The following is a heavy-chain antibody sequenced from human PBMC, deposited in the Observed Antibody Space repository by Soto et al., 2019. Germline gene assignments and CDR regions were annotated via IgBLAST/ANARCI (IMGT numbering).Heavy chain of an antibody. J-gene: IGHJ5*02. D-gene: IGHD6-13*01. Sequence: SETLSLTCTVSGDSISSSNYHWVLIRQPPGKGLEWIGSIYYSGSTYYNPSLKSRVTISVDTSKNQFSLKLSSVTAADTAVYYCARDKAAAGTMEWWFDPWGQGTLVTVSS. V-gene: IGHV4-39*07. CDR3: ARDKAAAGTMEWWFDP. CDR2: IYYSGST. CDR1: GDSISSSNYH.